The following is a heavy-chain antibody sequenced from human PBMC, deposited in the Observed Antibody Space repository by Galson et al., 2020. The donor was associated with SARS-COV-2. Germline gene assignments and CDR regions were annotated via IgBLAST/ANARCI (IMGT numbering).Heavy chain of an antibody. CDR2: INPKSGGT. D-gene: IGHD2-2*02. J-gene: IGHJ6*02. CDR3: ARDRDAVVSAAIRFNYDYGLDV. Sequence: GESLKISCKASGYTFTDHYMHWVRQAPGQGLEWMGWINPKSGGTSYSEKFQGRVTLTRDTSISTVYMEMSRLRYDDTAVYYCARDRDAVVSAAIRFNYDYGLDVWGQGTTVTVSS. CDR1: GYTFTDHY. V-gene: IGHV1-2*02.